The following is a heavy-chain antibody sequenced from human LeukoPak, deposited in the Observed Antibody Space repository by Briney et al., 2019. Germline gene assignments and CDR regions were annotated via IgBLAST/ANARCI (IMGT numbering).Heavy chain of an antibody. D-gene: IGHD5-18*01. CDR2: IYTSGST. V-gene: IGHV4-61*02. CDR3: AGDRHSYGYYFDY. CDR1: GGSISSGSYY. J-gene: IGHJ4*02. Sequence: SQTLSLTCTVSGGSISSGSYYWSWIRQPAGKGLEWIGRIYTSGSTNYNPSLKSRVTISVDTSKNQFSLKLSSVTAADTAVYYCAGDRHSYGYYFDYWGQGTLVTVSS.